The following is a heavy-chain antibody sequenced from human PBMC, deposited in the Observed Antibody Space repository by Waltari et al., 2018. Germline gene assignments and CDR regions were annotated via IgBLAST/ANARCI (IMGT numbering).Heavy chain of an antibody. D-gene: IGHD2-2*01. J-gene: IGHJ3*01. CDR3: ACLRSYSSSWPDIFDV. CDR1: GVALPRSSS. CDR2: VYFNGNT. V-gene: IGHV4-39*01. Sequence: QLQPQESGPGLVTPSATLSLSCSVAGVALPRSSSCGWIRQPPGKGLEWMGSVYFNGNTYYSPSLKSRLTISVDTSKDQCSLSLSSVTAADTAVYYCACLRSYSSSWPDIFDVWGQGTKVTVSS.